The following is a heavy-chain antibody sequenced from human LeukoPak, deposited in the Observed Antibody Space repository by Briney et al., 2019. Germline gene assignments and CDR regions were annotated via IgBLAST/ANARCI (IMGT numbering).Heavy chain of an antibody. CDR2: INPNSGGT. J-gene: IGHJ4*02. V-gene: IGHV1-2*02. CDR3: ARVCSGYDCPFDY. Sequence: ASVKVSCKASGYTFTSYYMHWVRQAPGQGLEWMGWINPNSGGTNYAQKFQGRVTMTRDTSISTAYMELSRLRSDDTAVYYCARVCSGYDCPFDYWGQGTLVTVSS. D-gene: IGHD5-12*01. CDR1: GYTFTSYY.